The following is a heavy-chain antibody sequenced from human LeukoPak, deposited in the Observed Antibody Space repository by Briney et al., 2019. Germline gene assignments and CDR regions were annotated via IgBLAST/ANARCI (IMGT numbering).Heavy chain of an antibody. CDR1: GGSFSGYY. D-gene: IGHD2-15*01. V-gene: IGHV4-34*01. J-gene: IGHJ6*03. Sequence: SETLSLTCAVYGGSFSGYYWSWIRQPPGKGLEWIGEINHSGSTNCNPSLKSRVTISVDTSKNQFSLKLSSVTAADTAVYYCARIRRYCSGGSCYSAHMDVRGKGTTVTVSS. CDR2: INHSGST. CDR3: ARIRRYCSGGSCYSAHMDV.